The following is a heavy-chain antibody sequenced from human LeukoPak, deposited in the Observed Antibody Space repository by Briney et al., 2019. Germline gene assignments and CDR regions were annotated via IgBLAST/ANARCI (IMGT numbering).Heavy chain of an antibody. V-gene: IGHV4-59*01. J-gene: IGHJ4*02. D-gene: IGHD3-22*01. Sequence: TSETLSLTCTVSGASINNYYWTWIRQPPGKGLEWIGYISYSGGTNYNPSLKSRVTISLDTSKNQFSLKLTSVTAADTAVYYCARGYDSSGYFLSFDYWGQGTLVTVSS. CDR1: GASINNYY. CDR2: ISYSGGT. CDR3: ARGYDSSGYFLSFDY.